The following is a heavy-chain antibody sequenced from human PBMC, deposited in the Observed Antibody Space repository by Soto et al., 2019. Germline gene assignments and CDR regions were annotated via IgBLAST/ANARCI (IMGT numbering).Heavy chain of an antibody. D-gene: IGHD3-10*01. J-gene: IGHJ4*02. CDR1: GGIFSTYA. CDR3: ARDRGDYGSGNYYNRIDF. Sequence: QVQLVQSGAEVKKPGSSVKVSCKASGGIFSTYAISWLRQAPGQGLEWMGGIIPIFGTPNYAQRFQGRVTITADECTTTCYLDLSRLKSEDTAVYYCARDRGDYGSGNYYNRIDFWGQGTLVTVSS. CDR2: IIPIFGTP. V-gene: IGHV1-69*01.